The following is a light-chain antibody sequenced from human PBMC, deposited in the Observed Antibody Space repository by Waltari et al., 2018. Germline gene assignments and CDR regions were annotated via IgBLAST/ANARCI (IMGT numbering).Light chain of an antibody. Sequence: DIQLTQSPSFLSASVGDRVPITCRASQGISSYLAWFQQKPGKAPNLLIYAASTLQSGVPSRFSGSGSGTDFTLTISSLQPEDFATYYCQQLDSYPLTFGGGTKVEIK. CDR1: QGISSY. CDR3: QQLDSYPLT. V-gene: IGKV1-9*01. CDR2: AAS. J-gene: IGKJ4*01.